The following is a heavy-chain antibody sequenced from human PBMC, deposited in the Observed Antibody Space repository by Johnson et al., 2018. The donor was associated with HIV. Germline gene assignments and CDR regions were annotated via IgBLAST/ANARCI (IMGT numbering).Heavy chain of an antibody. J-gene: IGHJ3*02. D-gene: IGHD6-19*01. CDR1: GFTFGDYA. CDR2: IRSKAYGGTT. Sequence: VQLVESGGGLVQPGRSLRLSCTASGFTFGDYAMSWFRQAPGKGLEWVGFIRSKAYGGTTEYAASVKGRFTISRDNSKNTLYLQMGSLRAEDMAVYYCARAPGWFDAFDIWGQGTMVTVSS. V-gene: IGHV3-49*03. CDR3: ARAPGWFDAFDI.